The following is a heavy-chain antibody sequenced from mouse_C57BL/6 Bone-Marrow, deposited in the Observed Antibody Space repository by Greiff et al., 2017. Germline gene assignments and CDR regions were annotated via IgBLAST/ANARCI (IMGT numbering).Heavy chain of an antibody. D-gene: IGHD2-1*01. CDR2: IHPNSGST. CDR1: GYTFTSYW. J-gene: IGHJ3*01. Sequence: QVQLKQPGAELVKPGASVKLSCKASGYTFTSYWMHWVKQRPGQGLEWIGMIHPNSGSTNYNEKFKSKATLTVDKSSGTAYMQLSSLLSEDSADYYGARTGIYYGNFWFAYWGQGTLVTVSA. V-gene: IGHV1-64*01. CDR3: ARTGIYYGNFWFAY.